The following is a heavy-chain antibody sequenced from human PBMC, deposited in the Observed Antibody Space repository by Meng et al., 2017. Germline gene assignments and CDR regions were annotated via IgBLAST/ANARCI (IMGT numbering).Heavy chain of an antibody. D-gene: IGHD6-19*01. CDR3: ARDLGIAVAPY. V-gene: IGHV4-4*07. CDR1: GGSISSYY. J-gene: IGHJ4*02. Sequence: GSLRLSCTVSGGSISSYYWSWIRQPAGKGLEWIGRIYTSGSTNYNPSLKSRVTMSVDTSKNQFSLKLSSVTAADTAVYYCARDLGIAVAPYWGQGRLVTVSS. CDR2: IYTSGST.